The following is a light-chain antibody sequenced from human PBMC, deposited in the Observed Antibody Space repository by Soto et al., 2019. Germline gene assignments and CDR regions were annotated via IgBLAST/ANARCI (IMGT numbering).Light chain of an antibody. CDR3: SSYAGSSNV. CDR2: EVN. CDR1: SSDVGGYNY. J-gene: IGLJ1*01. V-gene: IGLV2-8*01. Sequence: QSVLAQPPSASGSPGHSVAISCTGTSSDVGGYNYVSLYQQHPGKAPKLMIYEVNKRPSGVPDRFSGSKSGNTASLTVSGLQAEDEADYYCSSYAGSSNVFGTGTKVTVL.